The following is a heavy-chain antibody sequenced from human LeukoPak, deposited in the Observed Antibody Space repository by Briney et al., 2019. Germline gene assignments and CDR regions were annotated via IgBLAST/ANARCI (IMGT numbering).Heavy chain of an antibody. Sequence: GGSLRLSCAASGFTFSSYAMSWVRQAPGKGLEWVSAISGSGGSTYYADSVKGRFTISRDNTKNTLYLQMNSLRAEDTAVYYCAKARRGYTNYYYYYMDVWGKGTTVTVSS. CDR3: AKARRGYTNYYYYYMDV. D-gene: IGHD5-18*01. CDR1: GFTFSSYA. CDR2: ISGSGGST. V-gene: IGHV3-23*01. J-gene: IGHJ6*03.